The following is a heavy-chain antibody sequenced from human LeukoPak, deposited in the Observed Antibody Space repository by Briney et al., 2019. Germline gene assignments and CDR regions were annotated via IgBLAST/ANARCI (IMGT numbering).Heavy chain of an antibody. D-gene: IGHD4/OR15-4a*01. V-gene: IGHV1-69*05. Sequence: SVKVSCKASGDAFIGYAISWVRQAPGQGREWMGGIIPIFGAANYAQTLQGTGTITTEESTSTACMELSSLRSAATAAYYCASTYDYGGQTYDYWGQGTLVTVSS. CDR2: IIPIFGAA. J-gene: IGHJ4*02. CDR1: GDAFIGYA. CDR3: ASTYDYGGQTYDY.